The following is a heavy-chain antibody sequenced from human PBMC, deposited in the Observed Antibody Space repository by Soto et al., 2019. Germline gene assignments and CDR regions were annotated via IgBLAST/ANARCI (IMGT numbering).Heavy chain of an antibody. V-gene: IGHV4-30-4*02. J-gene: IGHJ4*02. CDR2: IYYSGST. D-gene: IGHD6-6*01. CDR1: GCSISSGDYY. CDR3: ARQTVDSSSSPFDY. Sequence: SDTLSLTCTFSGCSISSGDYYWSWMRQPPGKGLEWIGYIYYSGSTYYNPSLKSRVTISVDTSKNQFSLKLSSVTAADTAVYYCARQTVDSSSSPFDYWGQGTLVTVSS.